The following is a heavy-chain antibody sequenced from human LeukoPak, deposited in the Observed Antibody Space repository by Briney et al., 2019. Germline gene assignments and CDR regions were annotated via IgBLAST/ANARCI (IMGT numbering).Heavy chain of an antibody. CDR1: EFTFSSYW. V-gene: IGHV3-74*01. J-gene: IGHJ4*02. CDR2: INSDGRTT. CDR3: AREGYYDSSGYSIRFSY. D-gene: IGHD3-22*01. Sequence: GGSLRLSCEASEFTFSSYWMHWVRQAPGKGLVWVSRINSDGRTTIYADSLKGRFPISRDNAKNTLYLQMNSLRAEDTAVYYCAREGYYDSSGYSIRFSYWGQGTLVTVSS.